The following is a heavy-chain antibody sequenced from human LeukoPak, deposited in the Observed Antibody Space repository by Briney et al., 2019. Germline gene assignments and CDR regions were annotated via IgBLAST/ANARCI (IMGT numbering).Heavy chain of an antibody. CDR1: GFTFSRYS. J-gene: IGHJ4*02. CDR3: AQDEFGSVDH. Sequence: GGSLRLSCAASGFTFSRYSMAWIRQAPGKGLEWVAQITVTGGVAAGNAYYRDSVKGRFTISRDNSKNTLYLEMNSLRAEDTAVYYCAQDEFGSVDHWGQGALVTISS. V-gene: IGHV3-23*01. CDR2: ITVTGGVAAGNA. D-gene: IGHD3-10*01.